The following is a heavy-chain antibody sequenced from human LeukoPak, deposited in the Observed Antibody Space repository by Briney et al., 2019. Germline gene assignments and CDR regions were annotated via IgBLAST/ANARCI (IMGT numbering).Heavy chain of an antibody. J-gene: IGHJ4*02. CDR1: GFTFSSNA. CDR3: AKTAEYSSSEGKDY. V-gene: IGHV3-23*01. D-gene: IGHD6-6*01. CDR2: ISGSGGST. Sequence: PGGSLRLSCAASGFTFSSNAVSWLRQAPGKGLEWVSAISGSGGSTYYADSVKGRFTISRDNSKNTLYLQMNSLRAEDTAVYYCAKTAEYSSSEGKDYWDQGTLVTVSS.